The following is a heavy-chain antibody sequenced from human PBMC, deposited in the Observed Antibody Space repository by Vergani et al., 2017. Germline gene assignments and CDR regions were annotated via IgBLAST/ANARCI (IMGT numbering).Heavy chain of an antibody. CDR2: ISSSSSYT. V-gene: IGHV3-11*05. Sequence: QVQLVESGGGLVKPGGSLRLSCAASGFTFSDYYMSWIRQAPGKGLEWVSYISSSSSYTNYADSVKGRFTISRDNAKNSLYLQMNSLSAEDTAVYYCASSSHSGYDLGYFDYWGQGTLVTVSS. CDR3: ASSSHSGYDLGYFDY. CDR1: GFTFSDYY. D-gene: IGHD5-12*01. J-gene: IGHJ4*02.